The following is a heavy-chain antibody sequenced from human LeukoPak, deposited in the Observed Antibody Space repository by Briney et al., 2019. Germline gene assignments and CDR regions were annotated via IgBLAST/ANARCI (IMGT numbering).Heavy chain of an antibody. CDR3: ASFSDYGGNFFDY. CDR1: DGSSSSSS. CDR2: IYYSGST. D-gene: IGHD4-23*01. Sequence: SETLSLTCTVSDGSSSSSSWNWIRQPPEKGLEWIGYIYYSGSTKYNPSLKSRVTISVDTSENQFSLKLSSVTAADTAVYYCASFSDYGGNFFDYWGQGTLVTVSS. J-gene: IGHJ4*02. V-gene: IGHV4-59*08.